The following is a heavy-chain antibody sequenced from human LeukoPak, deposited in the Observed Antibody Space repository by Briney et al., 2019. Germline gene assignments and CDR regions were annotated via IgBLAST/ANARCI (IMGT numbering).Heavy chain of an antibody. V-gene: IGHV4-31*03. J-gene: IGHJ5*02. Sequence: SETLSLTCTVSGGSISSGGYYWSWIRQHPGKGLEWIGYIYYSGSTYYNPSLKSRVTISVDTSKNQFSLKLSSVTAADTAVYYCARGNIVVVPAAHRENWFDPWGQGTLVTVSS. D-gene: IGHD2-2*01. CDR1: GGSISSGGYY. CDR2: IYYSGST. CDR3: ARGNIVVVPAAHRENWFDP.